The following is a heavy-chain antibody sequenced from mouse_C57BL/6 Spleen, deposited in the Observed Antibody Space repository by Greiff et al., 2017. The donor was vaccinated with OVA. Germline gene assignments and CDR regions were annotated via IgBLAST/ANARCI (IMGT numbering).Heavy chain of an antibody. J-gene: IGHJ1*03. CDR1: GFSFNTYA. CDR3: VRQYDYHWYFDV. CDR2: IRSKSNNYAT. D-gene: IGHD2-4*01. Sequence: EVKVIESGGGLVQPKGSLKLSCAASGFSFNTYAMNWVRQAPGKGLEWVARIRSKSNNYATYYADSVKDRFTISRDDSESMLYLQMNNLKTEDTAMYYCVRQYDYHWYFDVWGTGTTVTVSS. V-gene: IGHV10-1*01.